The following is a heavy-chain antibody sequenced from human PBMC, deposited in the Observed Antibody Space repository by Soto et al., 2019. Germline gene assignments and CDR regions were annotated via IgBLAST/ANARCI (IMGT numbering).Heavy chain of an antibody. CDR2: IRRNAYGGTT. Sequence: QSWWSLRLSCTTSVFTCGDYALSWLRQAPGKGLEWVGFIRRNAYGGTTDYAASVKGRFTISRDDSKSIAYLQMNSLRTEDTALYYCTRASSLDFDFWGQGTLVTVSS. CDR3: TRASSLDFDF. D-gene: IGHD3-16*01. J-gene: IGHJ4*02. V-gene: IGHV3-49*03. CDR1: VFTCGDYA.